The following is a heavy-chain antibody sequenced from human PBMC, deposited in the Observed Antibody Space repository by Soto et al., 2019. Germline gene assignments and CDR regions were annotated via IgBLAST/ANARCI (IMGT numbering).Heavy chain of an antibody. Sequence: PGGSLRLSCAASRFTFSRYSMNGARQAPGKGLEWVSSISSTTNYIYYGDSMKGRFTISRDSAKNSLYLEMNSLRVEDTAVYYCARESEDLTSNFDYWGQGTLVTVSS. V-gene: IGHV3-21*06. J-gene: IGHJ4*02. CDR1: RFTFSRYS. CDR3: ARESEDLTSNFDY. CDR2: ISSTTNYI.